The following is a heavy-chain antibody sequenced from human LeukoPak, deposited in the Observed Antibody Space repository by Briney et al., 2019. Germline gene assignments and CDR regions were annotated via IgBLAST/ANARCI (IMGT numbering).Heavy chain of an antibody. CDR2: INTYTGNP. Sequence: ASVKVSCKASGYTFSSYAINWVRRAPGQGLEFMGWINTYTGNPTYAQAFTGRFVFSVDTSVSTAYLQISRLKTEDTAVYYCASMGANGFDMWGQGTTVTVSS. V-gene: IGHV7-4-1*02. D-gene: IGHD3-16*01. J-gene: IGHJ3*02. CDR3: ASMGANGFDM. CDR1: GYTFSSYA.